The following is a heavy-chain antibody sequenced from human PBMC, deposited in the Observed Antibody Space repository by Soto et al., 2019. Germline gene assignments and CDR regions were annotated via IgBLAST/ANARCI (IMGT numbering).Heavy chain of an antibody. CDR2: IYSGGTT. J-gene: IGHJ4*02. D-gene: IGHD6-6*01. V-gene: IGHV3-66*01. CDR1: GFTVSSNY. Sequence: GGSLRLSCAASGFTVSSNYMSWVRQAPGEGLEWVSVIYSGGTTYYADSVKGRFTISRDNSKNTLYLQMNSLRAEDTAVYYCAGGSSRTRIFDYWGQGTLVTVSS. CDR3: AGGSSRTRIFDY.